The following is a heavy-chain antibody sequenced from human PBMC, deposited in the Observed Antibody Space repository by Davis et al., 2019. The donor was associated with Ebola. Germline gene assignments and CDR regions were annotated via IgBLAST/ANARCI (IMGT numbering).Heavy chain of an antibody. CDR1: GGSISSGGYY. Sequence: SETLSLTCTVSGGSISSGGYYWSWIRQHPGKGLESIGYIYYTGITYYNPSLQSRVTISLDTSKNQFSLRLTSVTAADTAVYYCARDREPGAPPLLQFDPWGQGTLVTVSS. D-gene: IGHD2-15*01. J-gene: IGHJ5*02. V-gene: IGHV4-31*03. CDR2: IYYTGIT. CDR3: ARDREPGAPPLLQFDP.